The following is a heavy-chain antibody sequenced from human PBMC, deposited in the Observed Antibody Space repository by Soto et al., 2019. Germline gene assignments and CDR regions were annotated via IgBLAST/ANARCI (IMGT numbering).Heavy chain of an antibody. V-gene: IGHV1-69*12. CDR3: ARGVVVAANVYESYCMDV. J-gene: IGHJ6*02. Sequence: QVQLVQSGAEVKKPGSSVKVSCKASGGTFSSYDINWVRQAPGQGLEWMGGFIPMFGTPNYAQKFQGGVRIIADECARTAGMELRISGSEDANVDYCARGVVVAANVYESYCMDVEGQGATVAVSS. D-gene: IGHD2-15*01. CDR2: FIPMFGTP. CDR1: GGTFSSYD.